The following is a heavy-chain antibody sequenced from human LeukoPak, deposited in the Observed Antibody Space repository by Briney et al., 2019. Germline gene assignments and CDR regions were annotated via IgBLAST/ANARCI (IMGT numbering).Heavy chain of an antibody. CDR3: AREHLDIVVVPAAESHEQTDFDY. D-gene: IGHD2-2*01. CDR1: GFSFSSYG. CDR2: IRYDGSNK. V-gene: IGHV3-30*02. J-gene: IGHJ4*02. Sequence: PGGSLRLSCAASGFSFSSYGMHWVRQAPGKGLEWVAFIRYDGSNKYDADSAKGRFTISRDNSKNTLYLRMNSLRAEDTAVYYCAREHLDIVVVPAAESHEQTDFDYWGQGTLVTVSS.